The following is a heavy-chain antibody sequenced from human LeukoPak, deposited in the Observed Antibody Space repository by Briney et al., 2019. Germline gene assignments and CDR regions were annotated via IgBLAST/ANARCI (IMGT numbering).Heavy chain of an antibody. D-gene: IGHD2-2*01. CDR1: GFTFNSYG. CDR3: AKGSYYCSSSSCPQYYYYMDV. Sequence: GGSLRLSCAASGFTFNSYGMHWVRQAPGKGLEWVAFIRYDGSDKYYAGSVKGRLTISRDNSKNTLYLQMGSLRAEDTAVYYCAKGSYYCSSSSCPQYYYYMDVWGKGTTVTVSS. V-gene: IGHV3-30*02. CDR2: IRYDGSDK. J-gene: IGHJ6*03.